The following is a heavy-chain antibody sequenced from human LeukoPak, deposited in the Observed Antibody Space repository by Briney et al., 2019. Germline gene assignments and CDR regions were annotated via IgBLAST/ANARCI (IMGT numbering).Heavy chain of an antibody. V-gene: IGHV4-59*01. D-gene: IGHD3-3*01. CDR2: IYYSGST. Sequence: SETLSLTCTVSGGSISSYYWSWIRQPPGKGLEWIGYIYYSGSTNYNPSFKSRVTISVDTSKNQFSLKLSSVTAADTAVYYCAREIPSGSITIFGVENYYYMDVWGKGTTVTVSS. J-gene: IGHJ6*03. CDR3: AREIPSGSITIFGVENYYYMDV. CDR1: GGSISSYY.